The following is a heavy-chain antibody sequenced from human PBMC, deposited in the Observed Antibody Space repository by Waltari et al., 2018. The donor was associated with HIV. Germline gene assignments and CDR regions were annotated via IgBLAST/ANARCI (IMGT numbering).Heavy chain of an antibody. CDR2: IYTSGST. CDR1: GGSISSSY. V-gene: IGHV4-4*07. D-gene: IGHD6-13*01. CDR3: ARDPAAAGFNWFDP. J-gene: IGHJ5*02. Sequence: QVQLQESGPGLVKPSETLSLTCTVSGGSISSSYWSWIRKPAGKGLEWIGRIYTSGSTNYNPSLKSRVTMSVDTSKNQFSLKLSSVTAADTAVYYCARDPAAAGFNWFDPWGQGTLVTVSS.